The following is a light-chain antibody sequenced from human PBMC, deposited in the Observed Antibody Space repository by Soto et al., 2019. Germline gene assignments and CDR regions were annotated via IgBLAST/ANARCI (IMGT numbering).Light chain of an antibody. CDR1: QDIRND. CDR2: AAS. J-gene: IGKJ2*01. CDR3: LQDYNYPYT. V-gene: IGKV1-6*01. Sequence: AIQMTQSPSSLSASVGDRVTITCRASQDIRNDLALYQQKPGKAPKLLIYAASSLQSGVSSRFSGSGSATDFTLTISSLQPEYFAAYYCLQDYNYPYTFGQGTKLEIK.